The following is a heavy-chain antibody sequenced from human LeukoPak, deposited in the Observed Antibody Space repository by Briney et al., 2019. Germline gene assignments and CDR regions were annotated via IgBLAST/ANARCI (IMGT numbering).Heavy chain of an antibody. CDR3: ASEMAPRFEAFDY. V-gene: IGHV4-38-2*01. J-gene: IGHJ4*02. CDR2: IYHSGST. D-gene: IGHD5-24*01. Sequence: SETLSLTCAVSGYSISSGYYWGWIRQPPGKGLEWVGSIYHSGSTYYNPSLKSRVTISVDTSKNQFSLKLSSVTAADTAVYYCASEMAPRFEAFDYWGQGTLVTVSS. CDR1: GYSISSGYY.